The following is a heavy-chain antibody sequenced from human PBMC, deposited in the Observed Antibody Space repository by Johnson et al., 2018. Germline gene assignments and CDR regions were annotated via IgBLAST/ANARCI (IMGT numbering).Heavy chain of an antibody. CDR3: TRGNNGLDV. CDR2: LNGDGSNT. J-gene: IGHJ6*02. Sequence: VQLVESGGGLVQPGGSLRLSCAASGFTFSGYWMYWVRQGPGKGLEWVSRLNGDGSNTFYADSVKGRFTISRDNAKNTLYLQVSSLSVEDTAVYYCTRGNNGLDVWGQGTTVTVSS. CDR1: GFTFSGYW. V-gene: IGHV3-74*02.